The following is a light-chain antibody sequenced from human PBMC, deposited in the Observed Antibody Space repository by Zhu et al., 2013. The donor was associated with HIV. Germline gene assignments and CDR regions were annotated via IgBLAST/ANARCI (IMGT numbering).Light chain of an antibody. CDR1: QNINYNY. CDR3: QQYGRSPYN. Sequence: EFVLTQSPGTLSLSPGESATLSCRASQNINYNYLAWYQQQPGQAPRLLIFGASRRATGVPDRFSGSGSGTDFTLTISRLEPDDFAVYYCQQYGRSPYNFGQGTRLDIK. CDR2: GAS. J-gene: IGKJ2*01. V-gene: IGKV3-20*01.